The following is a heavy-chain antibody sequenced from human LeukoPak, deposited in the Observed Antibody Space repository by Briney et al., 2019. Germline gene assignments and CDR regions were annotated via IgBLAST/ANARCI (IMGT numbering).Heavy chain of an antibody. Sequence: KSGGSLRLSCAASGFTFSTYTMYWVRHPPGKRLEWVSIIGNNGGGIHYADSVKGRFTISRDNFKNALYLQMNCLRVEDTAVYYCAIDPNWGTHSWGQGVLVTVSS. CDR2: IGNNGGGI. CDR1: GFTFSTYT. V-gene: IGHV3-23*01. CDR3: AIDPNWGTHS. J-gene: IGHJ4*02. D-gene: IGHD7-27*01.